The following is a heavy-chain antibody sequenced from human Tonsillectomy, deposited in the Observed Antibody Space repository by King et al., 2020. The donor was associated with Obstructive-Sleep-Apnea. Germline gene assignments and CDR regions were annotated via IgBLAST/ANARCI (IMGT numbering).Heavy chain of an antibody. CDR1: GFTFYSYL. Sequence: VQLVESWGGLVQPGGSLRLSCAASGFTFYSYLMHWVRQAPGKGLLWVSRMDSDGSSTSYADSVKGRFTISRDNAKNTLYLQMNSLRAEDTAVYYCARSTVFGLLIYYGMDVWGQGTTVTVSS. J-gene: IGHJ6*02. V-gene: IGHV3-74*01. CDR3: ARSTVFGLLIYYGMDV. D-gene: IGHD3/OR15-3a*01. CDR2: MDSDGSST.